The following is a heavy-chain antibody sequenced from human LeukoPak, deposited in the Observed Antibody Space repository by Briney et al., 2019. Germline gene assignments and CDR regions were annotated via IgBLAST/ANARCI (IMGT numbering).Heavy chain of an antibody. D-gene: IGHD4/OR15-4a*01. J-gene: IGHJ4*02. CDR3: ADPPNADY. CDR2: IGGSDGRT. CDR1: GFTFSNYA. Sequence: PGGSRRLTCAASGFTFSNYAMSWVRQAPGRGLEWVSSIGGSDGRTYYAESVQGRFTISRDNSKKMLYLQMNSLRVEDTAVYFCADPPNADYWGQGTLVTVSS. V-gene: IGHV3-23*01.